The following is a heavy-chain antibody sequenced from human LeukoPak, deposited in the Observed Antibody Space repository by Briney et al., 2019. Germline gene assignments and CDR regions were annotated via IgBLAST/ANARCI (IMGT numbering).Heavy chain of an antibody. D-gene: IGHD5-12*01. Sequence: GASVKVSCKASGYTFTGYYMHWVRQAPGEGLEWMGWINHNSGGTNYAQKLQGRVTMTRDTSISTAYMELIRLRSDDTAVYYCARVHIVRFDPWGQGTLVTVSS. V-gene: IGHV1-2*02. CDR1: GYTFTGYY. CDR2: INHNSGGT. J-gene: IGHJ5*02. CDR3: ARVHIVRFDP.